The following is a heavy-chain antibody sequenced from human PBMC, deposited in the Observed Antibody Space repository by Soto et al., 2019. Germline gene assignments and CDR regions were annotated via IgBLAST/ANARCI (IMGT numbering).Heavy chain of an antibody. CDR2: IYYSGST. CDR1: GGSISSSSYY. D-gene: IGHD6-19*01. J-gene: IGHJ5*02. CDR3: ARQPHSSGWYAPWFDP. Sequence: SETLSLTCTVSGGSISSSSYYWGWIRQPPGKGLEWIGSIYYSGSTYYNPSLKSRVTISVDTSKNQFSLKLSSVTAADTAVYYCARQPHSSGWYAPWFDPWGQGTLVTVSS. V-gene: IGHV4-39*01.